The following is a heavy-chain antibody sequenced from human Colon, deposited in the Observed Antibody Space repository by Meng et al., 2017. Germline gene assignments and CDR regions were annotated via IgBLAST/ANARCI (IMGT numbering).Heavy chain of an antibody. CDR1: GYSFSIYY. CDR3: ARRSSSSWWVDS. V-gene: IGHV5-51*01. D-gene: IGHD6-13*01. Sequence: GASLMFSCKGSGYSFSIYYIGWVRQMPGKGLEWMGIIYPGDSDTRYSPSFQGQVTITADKSISTAYLQWSSLRASDTAMYYCARRSSSSWWVDSWGQGTLVTVSS. J-gene: IGHJ4*02. CDR2: IYPGDSDT.